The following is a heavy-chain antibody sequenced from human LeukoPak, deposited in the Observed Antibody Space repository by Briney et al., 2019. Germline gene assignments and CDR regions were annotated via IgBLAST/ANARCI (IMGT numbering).Heavy chain of an antibody. CDR3: ARDRHIAAAGTFDY. CDR2: ISSSGSTI. CDR1: GFTFSDYY. D-gene: IGHD6-13*01. J-gene: IGHJ4*02. Sequence: PGGSLRLSCAAAGFTFSDYYMSWIRQAPGKGLEWVSYISSSGSTIYYADSVKGRFTISRDNAKNSLYLQMNSLRAEDTAVYYCARDRHIAAAGTFDYWGQGTLVTVSS. V-gene: IGHV3-11*01.